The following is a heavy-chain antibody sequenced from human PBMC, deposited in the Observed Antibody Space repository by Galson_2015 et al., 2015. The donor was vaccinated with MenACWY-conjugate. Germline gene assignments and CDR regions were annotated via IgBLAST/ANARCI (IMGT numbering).Heavy chain of an antibody. CDR3: VVNSYGS. D-gene: IGHD2/OR15-2a*01. CDR2: IRGSGDGT. Sequence: SLRLSCAASGFAFSNYNLHWVRQAPGKGLEYVAAIRGSGDGTYYADSVKGRFTISRDNSKNTLSLHMSSLRTEDTAVYYCVVNSYGSWGPGTLVTVSS. CDR1: GFAFSNYN. V-gene: IGHV3-64D*08. J-gene: IGHJ4*02.